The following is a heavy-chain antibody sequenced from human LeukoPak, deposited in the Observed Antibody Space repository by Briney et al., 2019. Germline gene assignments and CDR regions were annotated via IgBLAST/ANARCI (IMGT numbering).Heavy chain of an antibody. CDR2: ISAYNGNT. D-gene: IGHD3-9*01. J-gene: IGHJ5*02. CDR1: GYTFTSYG. CDR3: ARVQPGYFDWFDP. Sequence: GASVKVSCMASGYTFTSYGISWVRQAPGQGLEWMGWISAYNGNTNYAQKLQGRVTMTTGTSTSTAYMELRSLRSDDTAVYYCARVQPGYFDWFDPWGQGTLVTVSS. V-gene: IGHV1-18*01.